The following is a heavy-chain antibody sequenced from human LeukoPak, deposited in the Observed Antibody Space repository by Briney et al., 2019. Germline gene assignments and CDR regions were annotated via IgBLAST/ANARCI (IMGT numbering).Heavy chain of an antibody. CDR3: ARDRGAAAGNPIYFDY. CDR2: IYYSGST. CDR1: GGSISSYY. Sequence: SETLSLTCTVSGGSISSYYWSWIRQPPGKGLEWIGYIYYSGSTNYNPSLKSRVTISVDTSKNQFSLKLSSVTAADTAVYYCARDRGAAAGNPIYFDYWGQGTPVTVSS. V-gene: IGHV4-59*01. J-gene: IGHJ4*02. D-gene: IGHD6-13*01.